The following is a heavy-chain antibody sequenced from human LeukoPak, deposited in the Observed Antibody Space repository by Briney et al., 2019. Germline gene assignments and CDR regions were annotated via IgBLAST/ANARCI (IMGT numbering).Heavy chain of an antibody. J-gene: IGHJ4*02. D-gene: IGHD2-21*02. Sequence: SETLSLTCTVSGGSISTYYWSWIRQPPGKGLEWIGYVYYNGNTNYNPSLKSRVTISVDTSKNQFSLQLTSVTAADTAVYFCARRVAMTARYYFDFWGQGTLVTVSS. V-gene: IGHV4-59*08. CDR2: VYYNGNT. CDR1: GGSISTYY. CDR3: ARRVAMTARYYFDF.